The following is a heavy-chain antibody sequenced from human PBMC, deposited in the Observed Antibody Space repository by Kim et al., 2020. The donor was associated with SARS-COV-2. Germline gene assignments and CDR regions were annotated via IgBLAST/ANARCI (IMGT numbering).Heavy chain of an antibody. D-gene: IGHD5-18*01. J-gene: IGHJ6*02. Sequence: SETLSLTCTVSGGSISSSSYYWGWIRQPPGKGLEWIGSIYYSGSTYYNPSLKSRDTISVDTSKNQFSLKLSSVTAADTAVYYCARTGGYSYGLYYYGMDVWGQGTTVTVSS. CDR3: ARTGGYSYGLYYYGMDV. V-gene: IGHV4-39*01. CDR2: IYYSGST. CDR1: GGSISSSSYY.